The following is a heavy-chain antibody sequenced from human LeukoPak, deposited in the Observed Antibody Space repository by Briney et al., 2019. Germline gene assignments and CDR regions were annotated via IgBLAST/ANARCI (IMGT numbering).Heavy chain of an antibody. CDR3: AKRKYYYDAQGDDAFDI. CDR2: ISYDGSNK. Sequence: GRSLRLSCAASGFTFSSYGMHWVRQAPGKGLEWVAVISYDGSNKYYADSVKGRFTIPRDNSKNTLYLQMNSLRAEDTAVYYCAKRKYYYDAQGDDAFDIWGQGTMVTVSS. D-gene: IGHD3-22*01. J-gene: IGHJ3*02. V-gene: IGHV3-30*18. CDR1: GFTFSSYG.